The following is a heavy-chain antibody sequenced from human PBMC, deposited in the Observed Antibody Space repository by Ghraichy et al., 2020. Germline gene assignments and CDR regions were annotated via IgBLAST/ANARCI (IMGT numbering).Heavy chain of an antibody. CDR2: VTRSGT. J-gene: IGHJ4*02. V-gene: IGHV3-23*01. CDR1: GFTVSNNA. D-gene: IGHD3-22*01. CDR3: AKDLGDNSGYPVFDF. Sequence: GGSLRLSCAASGFTVSNNAMSWVRQAPGKGLEWVSIVTRSGTNYVGSVKGRFTISRDDFKNTLYLQMNSLRAEDTAVYYCAKDLGDNSGYPVFDFWGQGTLVTVS.